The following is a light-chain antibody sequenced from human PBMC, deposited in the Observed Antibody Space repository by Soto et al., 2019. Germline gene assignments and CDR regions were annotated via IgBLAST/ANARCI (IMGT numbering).Light chain of an antibody. Sequence: DVQMAQSPPSLSSSVGDRVTITCRASQSISSYLNWYQQKPGKAAKRLIYAASGLQGGVPSRFSGSGSGTDLTLIISSLQSVFLGTDDYQDLHT. J-gene: IGKJ2*01. CDR1: QSISSY. CDR3: QDLHT. CDR2: AAS. V-gene: IGKV1-39*01.